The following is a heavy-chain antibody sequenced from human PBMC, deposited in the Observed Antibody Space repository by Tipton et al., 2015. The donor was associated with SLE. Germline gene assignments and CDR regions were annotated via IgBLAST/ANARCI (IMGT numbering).Heavy chain of an antibody. J-gene: IGHJ5*02. D-gene: IGHD6-13*01. CDR3: AREAARWFDP. CDR1: GGSMPTYY. Sequence: TLSLTCTVSGGSMPTYYWTWIRRPPGKGLEWIGYIYDSGVTNYNPSLKSRVTISVDTSKNQLSLKLNSVTAADTAVYYCAREAARWFDPWGQGTLVTVPS. CDR2: IYDSGVT. V-gene: IGHV4-59*01.